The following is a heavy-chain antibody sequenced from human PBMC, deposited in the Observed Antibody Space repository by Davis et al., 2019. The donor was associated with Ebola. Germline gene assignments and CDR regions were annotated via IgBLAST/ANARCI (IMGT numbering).Heavy chain of an antibody. CDR2: IYHSGST. CDR1: GGSISSSNW. Sequence: SETLSLTCAVSGGSISSSNWWSWVRQPPGKGLEWIGEIYHSGSTNYNPSLKSRVTISVDRSKNQFSLKLSSVTAADTAVYYCARQHYYDSSGYYRYWYFDLWGRGTLVTVSS. J-gene: IGHJ2*01. CDR3: ARQHYYDSSGYYRYWYFDL. V-gene: IGHV4-4*02. D-gene: IGHD3-22*01.